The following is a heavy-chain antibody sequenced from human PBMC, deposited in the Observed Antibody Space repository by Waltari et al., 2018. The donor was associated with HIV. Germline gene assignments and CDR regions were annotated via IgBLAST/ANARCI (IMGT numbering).Heavy chain of an antibody. V-gene: IGHV4-31*03. CDR2: ISYTGST. D-gene: IGHD2-21*02. Sequence: QVQLLESGPGLVKPSQTLSLTCTVSGGSISSGSDYWSWIRQHPGKGLEWIGHISYTGSTHYNPSLKSRVIISVDTSESPLSLKLSSVTAADTAVYYCVRSVGGTAWYFGYWGQGTLVTVSS. CDR1: GGSISSGSDY. J-gene: IGHJ4*02. CDR3: VRSVGGTAWYFGY.